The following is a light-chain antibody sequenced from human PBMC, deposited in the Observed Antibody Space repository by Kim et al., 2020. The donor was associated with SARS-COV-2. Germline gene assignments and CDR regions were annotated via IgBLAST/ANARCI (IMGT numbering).Light chain of an antibody. V-gene: IGKV1-39*01. Sequence: SVSVGDRVTITCRASQSIVSYLNWYQQKPGRAPRLLIYAASSLQSGVPSRFSGGGFGTEFTLIISSLQSEDFATYYCQQSYNTPYTFGQGTKLEI. CDR3: QQSYNTPYT. J-gene: IGKJ2*01. CDR2: AAS. CDR1: QSIVSY.